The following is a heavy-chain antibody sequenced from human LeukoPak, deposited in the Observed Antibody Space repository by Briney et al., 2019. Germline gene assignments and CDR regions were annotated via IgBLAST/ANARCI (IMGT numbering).Heavy chain of an antibody. J-gene: IGHJ5*02. CDR3: ARSGGEVPAASSCFDP. Sequence: GASVRVSCKASGYTFNRYGISWVRQAPGQGLEWMGWISANNANTNYAQKLQGRVTMTTDTSTSTAYVELRSLRSDDTAVYYCARSGGEVPAASSCFDPWGQGTLVTVSS. CDR2: ISANNANT. D-gene: IGHD2-2*01. V-gene: IGHV1-18*01. CDR1: GYTFNRYG.